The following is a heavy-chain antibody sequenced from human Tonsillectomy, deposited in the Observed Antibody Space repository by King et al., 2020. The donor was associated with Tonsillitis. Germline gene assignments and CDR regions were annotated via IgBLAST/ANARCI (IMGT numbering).Heavy chain of an antibody. V-gene: IGHV3-30*18. D-gene: IGHD3-10*01. CDR2: ISYDGSNK. J-gene: IGHJ4*02. Sequence: VQLVESGGGVVQPGRSLRLSCAASGFTFSSYGMHWVRQAPGKGLEWVAVISYDGSNKYYADSVKGRFTISRDNSKNTLYLQMNSLRAEDTAVYYCAKDRYGSGSPTFDYWGQGTPVTVSS. CDR1: GFTFSSYG. CDR3: AKDRYGSGSPTFDY.